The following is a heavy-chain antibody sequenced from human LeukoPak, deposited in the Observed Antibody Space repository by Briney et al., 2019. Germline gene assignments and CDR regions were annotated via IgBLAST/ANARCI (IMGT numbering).Heavy chain of an antibody. J-gene: IGHJ4*02. CDR3: ARVRAIRPVYQLLSYYFDY. V-gene: IGHV4-39*07. CDR1: GGSISGSSYY. Sequence: KASETLSLTCAVSGGSISGSSYYWGWIRQPPGKGLEWIGEINHSGSTNYNPSLKSRVTISVDTSKNQFSLKLSSVTAADTAVYYCARVRAIRPVYQLLSYYFDYWGQGTLVTVSS. D-gene: IGHD2-2*01. CDR2: INHSGST.